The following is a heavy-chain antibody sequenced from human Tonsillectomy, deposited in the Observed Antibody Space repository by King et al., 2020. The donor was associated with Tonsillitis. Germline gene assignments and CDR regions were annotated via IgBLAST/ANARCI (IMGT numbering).Heavy chain of an antibody. CDR2: IKSKTDGGTT. V-gene: IGHV3-15*01. D-gene: IGHD3-22*01. Sequence: QLVQSGGGLVKPGGSLRLSCAASGFTFSNAGMSWVRQAPGKGLEWVARIKSKTDGGTTDKPAPGKGRFTFSREDSKNTLYLQMNSLKTEDTAVYYCTTQSYYYDSSGYPYAFDIWGQGTMVTVSS. CDR3: TTQSYYYDSSGYPYAFDI. CDR1: GFTFSNAG. J-gene: IGHJ3*02.